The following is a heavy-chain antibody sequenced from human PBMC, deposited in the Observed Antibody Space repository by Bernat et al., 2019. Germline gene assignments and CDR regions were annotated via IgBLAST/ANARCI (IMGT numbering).Heavy chain of an antibody. CDR1: GFTFSSYE. D-gene: IGHD1-26*01. CDR2: ISSSGSTI. CDR3: ASVGSGRPDEY. Sequence: EVQLVESGGGLVQPGGSLRLSCAASGFTFSSYEMNWVRQAPGKGLEWVSYISSSGSTIYYADSVKGRFTISRDNAKNSLYLKMNSLRAEETAVYYCASVGSGRPDEYWGQGTMVTVSS. V-gene: IGHV3-48*03. J-gene: IGHJ4*02.